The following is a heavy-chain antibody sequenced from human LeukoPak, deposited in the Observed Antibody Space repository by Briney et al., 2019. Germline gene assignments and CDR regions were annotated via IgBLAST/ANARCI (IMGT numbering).Heavy chain of an antibody. V-gene: IGHV3-30-3*01. J-gene: IGHJ3*02. CDR3: AREGEAFDI. Sequence: GGSLRPSCAASGFTFSSYAMHWVRQAPGKGLEWVTIVVYDGSSTYYADSVKGRFTISRDNSKKTLYLQMNSLRVEDTAVYYCAREGEAFDIWGQGTMVTVSS. CDR1: GFTFSSYA. CDR2: VVYDGSST.